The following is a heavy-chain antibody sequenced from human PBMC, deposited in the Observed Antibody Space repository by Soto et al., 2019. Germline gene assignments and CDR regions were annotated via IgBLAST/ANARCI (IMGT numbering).Heavy chain of an antibody. V-gene: IGHV3-21*01. CDR2: ISSSSSYI. D-gene: IGHD3-3*01. J-gene: IGHJ3*02. CDR1: GFTFSSYG. CDR3: ARDFTIFGVVIPDAFDI. Sequence: GGSLRLSCAASGFTFSSYGMNWVRQAPGKGLEWVSSISSSSSYIYYADSVKGRFTISRDNAKNSLYLQMNSLRAEDTAVYYCARDFTIFGVVIPDAFDIWGQGTMVTVSS.